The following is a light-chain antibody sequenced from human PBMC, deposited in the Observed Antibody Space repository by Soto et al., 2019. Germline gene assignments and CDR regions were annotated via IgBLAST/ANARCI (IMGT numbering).Light chain of an antibody. J-gene: IGKJ1*01. V-gene: IGKV3-15*01. CDR3: QHYNNWPPWT. Sequence: EIVMTQSPATLSVSPGERATLSCRASQSVSSNLAWYQQKPGQAPRLLSYGASTRATGIPARFSGSGSGPEFTLTISSLTSDDFADYYCQHYNNWPPWTFGQGTKVEIK. CDR1: QSVSSN. CDR2: GAS.